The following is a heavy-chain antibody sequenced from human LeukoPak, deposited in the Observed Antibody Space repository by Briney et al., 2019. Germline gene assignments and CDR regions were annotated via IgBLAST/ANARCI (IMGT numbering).Heavy chain of an antibody. J-gene: IGHJ3*02. CDR1: VGSISSYY. D-gene: IGHD2/OR15-2a*01. CDR3: ARVSLSDAFDI. CDR2: IYTSGST. Sequence: ASETLSLTCTVSVGSISSYYWSWIRQPAGKRLEWIGRIYTSGSTNYNPSLKSRVTMSVDTSKNQFSLKLSSVTAADTAVYYCARVSLSDAFDIWGQGTMVTVSS. V-gene: IGHV4-4*07.